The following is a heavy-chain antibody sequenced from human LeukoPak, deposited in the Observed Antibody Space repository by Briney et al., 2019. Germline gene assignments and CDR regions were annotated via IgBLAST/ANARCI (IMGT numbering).Heavy chain of an antibody. D-gene: IGHD3-3*01. Sequence: ASVKVSCEASGYTFTGYYMHWVRQAPGQGLEWMGWINPNSGGTNYAQKFQGRVTMTRDTSISTAYMELSRLRSDDTAVYYCASWYDRSLEYAFDIWGQGTMVTVSS. CDR1: GYTFTGYY. J-gene: IGHJ3*02. V-gene: IGHV1-2*02. CDR2: INPNSGGT. CDR3: ASWYDRSLEYAFDI.